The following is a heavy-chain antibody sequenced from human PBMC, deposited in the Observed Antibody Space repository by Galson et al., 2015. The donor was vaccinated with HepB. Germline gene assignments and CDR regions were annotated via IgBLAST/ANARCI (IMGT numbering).Heavy chain of an antibody. Sequence: CAISGDSVSSNSAAWNWIRQSPSRGLEWLGRTYYRSKWYNDYAVSVKSRITINPDTSKNQFSLQLNSVTPEDTAVYYCARERSGYCSSTSCYKWGGDAFDIWGQGTMVTVSS. CDR3: ARERSGYCSSTSCYKWGGDAFDI. V-gene: IGHV6-1*01. D-gene: IGHD2-2*02. CDR2: TYYRSKWYN. CDR1: GDSVSSNSAA. J-gene: IGHJ3*02.